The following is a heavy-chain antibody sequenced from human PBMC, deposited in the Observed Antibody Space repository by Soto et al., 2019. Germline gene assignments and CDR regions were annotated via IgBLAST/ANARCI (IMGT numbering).Heavy chain of an antibody. CDR1: GFTFSNAW. Sequence: EVQLVESGGGLVKPGGSLRLSCAASGFTFSNAWMSWVRQAPGKGLEWVGRIKSKTDGGTTDYAAPVKGRFTIARDDSKNALYLQINSLKTEDTAVYYCTPPYVWGGNNWFDPWGQGTLVTVSS. CDR2: IKSKTDGGTT. V-gene: IGHV3-15*01. D-gene: IGHD3-16*01. J-gene: IGHJ5*02. CDR3: TPPYVWGGNNWFDP.